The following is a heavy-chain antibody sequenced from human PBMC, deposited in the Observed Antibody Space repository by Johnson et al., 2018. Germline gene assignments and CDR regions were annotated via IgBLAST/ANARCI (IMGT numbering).Heavy chain of an antibody. Sequence: VQSGGSLRLSCAASGFTFSSYAMSWVRQAPGKGLEWVSAIIGSGGSTYYADSVTGRFTISRDNSKNTLYLQMNSLRAEDTAGYYCAKRVWSGLYYYGMDVWGQGTTVTVSS. J-gene: IGHJ6*02. D-gene: IGHD3-3*01. CDR2: IIGSGGST. V-gene: IGHV3-23*01. CDR1: GFTFSSYA. CDR3: AKRVWSGLYYYGMDV.